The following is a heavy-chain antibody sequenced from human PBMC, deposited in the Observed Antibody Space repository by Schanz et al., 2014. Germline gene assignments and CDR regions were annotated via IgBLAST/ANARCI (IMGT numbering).Heavy chain of an antibody. D-gene: IGHD2-2*01. CDR1: GFIVSSTY. Sequence: EVQLVESGGDLVQPGGSQRLSCAASGFIVSSTYMTWVRQAPGKGLEWVSIIYSGVSTYYADSVKGRFTISRDNAKNSRYLQMNSLRAEDTALYYCARDTAQSCIGPSCFEYFQHWGQGALVTVSS. J-gene: IGHJ1*01. CDR3: ARDTAQSCIGPSCFEYFQH. V-gene: IGHV3-66*02. CDR2: IYSGVST.